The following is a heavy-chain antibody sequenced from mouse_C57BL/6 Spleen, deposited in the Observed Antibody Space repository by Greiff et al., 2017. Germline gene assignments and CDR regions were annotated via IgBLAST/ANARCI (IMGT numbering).Heavy chain of an antibody. CDR2: IFPGSGST. Sequence: VQLQQSGPELVQPGASVKISCKASGYTFTDYYINWVKQRPGQGLEWIGWIFPGSGSTSYNEKFTGKAPLTVAKSSSTAYMLLSRLTSEDSEVYFGANGNYDYAYAMDYWGQGTSVTVSS. J-gene: IGHJ4*01. CDR1: GYTFTDYY. D-gene: IGHD2-4*01. V-gene: IGHV1-75*01. CDR3: ANGNYDYAYAMDY.